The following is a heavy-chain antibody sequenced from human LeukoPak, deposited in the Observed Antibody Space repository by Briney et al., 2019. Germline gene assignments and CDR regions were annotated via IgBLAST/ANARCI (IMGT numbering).Heavy chain of an antibody. D-gene: IGHD3-3*01. CDR1: GGSISSSRYY. Sequence: SETLSLTCTVSGGSISSSRYYWGWIRQPPGKGLEWIGSIYYSGSTYYNPSLKSRVTISVDTSKNQFSLKLSSVTAADTAVYYCAREFSRGRYGYWGQGTLVTVSS. CDR2: IYYSGST. J-gene: IGHJ4*02. CDR3: AREFSRGRYGY. V-gene: IGHV4-39*02.